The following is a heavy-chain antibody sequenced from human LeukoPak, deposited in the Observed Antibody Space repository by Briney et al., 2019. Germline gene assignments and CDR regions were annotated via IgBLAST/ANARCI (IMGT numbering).Heavy chain of an antibody. Sequence: GGSLRLSCAASGFTFSSSAMAWVRHAPGKGLEWVSTISYSGSGTYYADPVKGRFTISRDDSENTVYLQMTSLRVEDTAEYYCAKTFYSGSGSELPHHWGQGTLVTVSS. CDR3: AKTFYSGSGSELPHH. CDR2: ISYSGSGT. J-gene: IGHJ1*01. CDR1: GFTFSSSA. D-gene: IGHD3-10*01. V-gene: IGHV3-23*01.